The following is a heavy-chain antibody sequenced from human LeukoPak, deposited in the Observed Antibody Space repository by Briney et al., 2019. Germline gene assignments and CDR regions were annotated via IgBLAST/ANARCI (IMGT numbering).Heavy chain of an antibody. CDR2: IYPSDSDT. V-gene: IGHV5-51*01. CDR1: GYRFTSYW. CDR3: ARKSSTAYYDSSGLPYDAFDI. J-gene: IGHJ3*02. D-gene: IGHD3-22*01. Sequence: GESLKISCKGSGYRFTSYWIGWVRQMPGKSLEWMGIIYPSDSDTRYSPSFQGQVSISADKSISAAYLQWSSLKASDTAMYYCARKSSTAYYDSSGLPYDAFDIWGQGTMVTVSS.